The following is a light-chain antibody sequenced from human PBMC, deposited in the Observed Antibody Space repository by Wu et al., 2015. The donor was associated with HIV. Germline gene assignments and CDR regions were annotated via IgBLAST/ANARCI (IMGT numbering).Light chain of an antibody. J-gene: IGKJ5*01. CDR1: RDVRTN. Sequence: EIVMTQSPATLSLSLGDRASVSCRASRDVRTNLAWYQQKPGQAPRLLIYGASTRASGTAARFSGRGSGTDFTLSISSLQSEDIAIYYCQQYDTWPPITFGQGTRLEIK. CDR3: QQYDTWPPIT. V-gene: IGKV3-15*01. CDR2: GAS.